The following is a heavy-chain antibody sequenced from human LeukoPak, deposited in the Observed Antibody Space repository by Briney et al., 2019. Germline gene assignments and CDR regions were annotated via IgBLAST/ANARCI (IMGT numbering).Heavy chain of an antibody. V-gene: IGHV1-69*04. D-gene: IGHD3-22*01. Sequence: GASVKVSCKASGYTFTSYGISWVRQAPGQGLEWMGRIIPILGIANYAQKFQGRVTITADKSTSTAYMELSSLRSEDTAVYYCARAFTYYYDSSGYYYWGQGTLVTVSS. CDR1: GYTFTSYG. J-gene: IGHJ4*02. CDR3: ARAFTYYYDSSGYYY. CDR2: IIPILGIA.